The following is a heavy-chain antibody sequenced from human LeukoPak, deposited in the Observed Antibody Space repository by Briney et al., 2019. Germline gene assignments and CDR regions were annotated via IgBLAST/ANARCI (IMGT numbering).Heavy chain of an antibody. CDR1: GYTFTSYY. Sequence: ASVKVSCKASGYTFTSYYIHWVRQAPGQGLEWMGIINPSGGTTSYAQKFQGRVTMTRDTSTSTVYMELSSLRSEDTAVYYCARVFCSSTSCYRARLDYWGQGTLVTVSS. J-gene: IGHJ4*02. D-gene: IGHD2-2*01. CDR3: ARVFCSSTSCYRARLDY. CDR2: INPSGGTT. V-gene: IGHV1-46*01.